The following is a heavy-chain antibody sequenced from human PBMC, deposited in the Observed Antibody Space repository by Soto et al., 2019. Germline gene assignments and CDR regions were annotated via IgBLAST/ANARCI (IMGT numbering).Heavy chain of an antibody. CDR1: GYTFTSYG. V-gene: IGHV1-18*01. CDR3: ARPQLQSALANWFDP. CDR2: ISVYNGNT. D-gene: IGHD6-6*01. Sequence: ASVKVSCKASGYTFTSYGISWVRQAPGQGLEWMGWISVYNGNTNYAQKLQGRVTMTTDTSTSTAYMELRSLRSDDTAVYYCARPQLQSALANWFDPWGQGTLVTVSS. J-gene: IGHJ5*02.